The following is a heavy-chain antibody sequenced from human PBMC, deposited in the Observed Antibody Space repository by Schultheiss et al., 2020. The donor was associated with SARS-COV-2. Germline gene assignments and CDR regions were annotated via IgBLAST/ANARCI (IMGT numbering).Heavy chain of an antibody. D-gene: IGHD3-10*01. CDR2: IKSTTAGGTA. Sequence: GGSLSLSCAASGFTFTNTWMTWVRQAPGKGLEWVGRIKSTTAGGTAEYAAPVRGRFTISRDDSKNTLYLQMSSLKIEDTAVYYCLLGYYYYMDVWGEGTTVTVSS. V-gene: IGHV3-15*01. CDR1: GFTFTNTW. CDR3: LLGYYYYMDV. J-gene: IGHJ6*03.